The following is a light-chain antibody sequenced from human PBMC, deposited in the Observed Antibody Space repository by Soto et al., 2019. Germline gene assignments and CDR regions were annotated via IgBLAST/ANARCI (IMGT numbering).Light chain of an antibody. Sequence: QPVLAQPASVSGTPGQSITISCTGTSREVGAYKLVSWYQQHPGKAPKLIIYEVGERPSGASNRFSGSKSGNTASLTISGLQAEYEASYYCGSYAGASRVFATGTKVPVL. CDR2: EVG. V-gene: IGLV2-23*02. J-gene: IGLJ1*01. CDR1: SREVGAYKL. CDR3: GSYAGASRV.